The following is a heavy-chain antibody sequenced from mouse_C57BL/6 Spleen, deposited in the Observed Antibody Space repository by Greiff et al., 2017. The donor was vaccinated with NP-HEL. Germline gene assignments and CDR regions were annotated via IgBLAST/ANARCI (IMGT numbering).Heavy chain of an antibody. V-gene: IGHV1-9*01. CDR3: AREGLIYYDYDDYFDY. Sequence: QVQLQQSGAELMKPGASVKLSCKATGYTFTGYWIEWVKQRPGHGLEWIGEILPGSGSTNYNEKFKGKATFTADTSSNTAYMQLSSLTTEDSAIYYCAREGLIYYDYDDYFDYWGQGTTLTVSS. D-gene: IGHD2-4*01. J-gene: IGHJ2*01. CDR1: GYTFTGYW. CDR2: ILPGSGST.